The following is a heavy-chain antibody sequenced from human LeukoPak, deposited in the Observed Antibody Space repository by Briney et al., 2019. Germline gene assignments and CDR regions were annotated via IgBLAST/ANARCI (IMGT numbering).Heavy chain of an antibody. Sequence: GGSLRLSCAASGFTFSSYGMHWVRPAPGKGLEWVAVIWYDGSNKYYADSVKGRFTISRDNSKNTLYLQMNSLRAEDTAVYYCARDGGRRGYSYVVPINRFDPWGQGTLVTVSS. J-gene: IGHJ5*02. V-gene: IGHV3-33*01. CDR1: GFTFSSYG. CDR2: IWYDGSNK. CDR3: ARDGGRRGYSYVVPINRFDP. D-gene: IGHD5-18*01.